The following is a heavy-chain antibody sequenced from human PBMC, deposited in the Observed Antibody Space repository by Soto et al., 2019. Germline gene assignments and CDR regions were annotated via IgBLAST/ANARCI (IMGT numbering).Heavy chain of an antibody. V-gene: IGHV4-34*01. CDR3: ARSPRNWGFDY. CDR1: GGSFSGYY. J-gene: IGHJ4*02. D-gene: IGHD7-27*01. Sequence: SETLSLTCAVYGGSFSGYYWSWIRQPPGKGLEWIGEINHSGSTNYNPSLKSRVTISVDTSITTAYMELSSLRSEDTAVYYCARSPRNWGFDYWGLGTLVTVSS. CDR2: INHSGST.